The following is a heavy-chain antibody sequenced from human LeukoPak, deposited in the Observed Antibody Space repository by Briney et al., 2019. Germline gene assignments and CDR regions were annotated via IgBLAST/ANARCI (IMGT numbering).Heavy chain of an antibody. CDR1: GYTFTTYY. CDR2: MNPNSGNT. V-gene: IGHV1-8*03. D-gene: IGHD6-19*01. J-gene: IGHJ6*03. Sequence: ASVKVSCKASGYTFTTYYMHWQRQAPGQGLEWMGWMNPNSGNTGYAQKFQGRVTITRNTSISTAYMELSSLRSEDTAVYYCARAVAGSLYYYYYYMDVWGKGTTVTVSS. CDR3: ARAVAGSLYYYYYYMDV.